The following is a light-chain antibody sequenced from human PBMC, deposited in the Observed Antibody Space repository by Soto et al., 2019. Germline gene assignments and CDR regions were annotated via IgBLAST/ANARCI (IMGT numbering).Light chain of an antibody. J-gene: IGKJ1*01. Sequence: DIQIAQSPSALSAXSGDIFXXXXRASQSISSWLAWYQQKPGKAPKLLIYDASSLESGVPSRFSGSGSGTEFTLTISSLQPDDFATYYCQQYNSYSWTFGQGTKVDIK. V-gene: IGKV1-5*01. CDR2: DAS. CDR1: QSISSW. CDR3: QQYNSYSWT.